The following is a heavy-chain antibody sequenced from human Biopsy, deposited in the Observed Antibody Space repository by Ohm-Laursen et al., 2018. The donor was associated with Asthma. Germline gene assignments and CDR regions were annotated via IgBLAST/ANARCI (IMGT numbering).Heavy chain of an antibody. D-gene: IGHD1-26*01. CDR2: THHNGYT. V-gene: IGHV4-34*01. J-gene: IGHJ6*02. CDR3: ARGSSSRLSQWELLVSGGKRAHSYYGMDV. CDR1: GGSFSSNY. Sequence: GTLSLTCAVYGGSFSSNYWSWIRQTPGKGLEWLGDTHHNGYTNYNPSLNSRLTLSVDTSKNQFSLRLTSVTAADTAVYYCARGSSSRLSQWELLVSGGKRAHSYYGMDVWGQGTTVTVSS.